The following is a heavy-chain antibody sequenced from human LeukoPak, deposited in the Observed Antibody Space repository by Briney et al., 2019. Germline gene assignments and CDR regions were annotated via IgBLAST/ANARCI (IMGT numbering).Heavy chain of an antibody. Sequence: SGTLSLTCTVSGASISSGNYYWGWIRQPPGKGLEWIGSIYYSGSTYYNPSLKSRVAISVDTSKKQFSLKLSSVTAADTAVYYRARNPSILWFFEYWGQGTLVTVSS. CDR1: GASISSGNYY. CDR3: ARNPSILWFFEY. V-gene: IGHV4-39*01. J-gene: IGHJ4*02. CDR2: IYYSGST. D-gene: IGHD2-21*01.